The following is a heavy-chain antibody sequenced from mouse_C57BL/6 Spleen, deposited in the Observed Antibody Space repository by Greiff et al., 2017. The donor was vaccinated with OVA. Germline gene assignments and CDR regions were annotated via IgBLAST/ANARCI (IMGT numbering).Heavy chain of an antibody. CDR2: IYPVSGET. V-gene: IGHV1-11*01. D-gene: IGHD1-1*01. Sequence: LMESGAELASPGASVTLSCKASGYTFTDHIMNWVKKRPGQGLEWIGRIYPVSGETNYNQKFMGKATFSVDRSSSTGYMVLNSLTSEDPAVYYCGRMGLTTGAMDYWGQGTSVTVSS. CDR3: GRMGLTTGAMDY. J-gene: IGHJ4*01. CDR1: GYTFTDHI.